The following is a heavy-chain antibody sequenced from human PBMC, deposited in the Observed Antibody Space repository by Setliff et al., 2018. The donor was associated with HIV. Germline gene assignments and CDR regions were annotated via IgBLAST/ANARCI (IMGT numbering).Heavy chain of an antibody. D-gene: IGHD3-10*01. V-gene: IGHV4-34*01. J-gene: IGHJ4*02. CDR1: GASLSGDY. Sequence: SETLSLTCAVYGASLSGDYWSWIRQPPGKGLEWIGEVTHSRSTNYNPSLESRVTISVDTSKNQFSLKLSSVTAADTAVYYCARAIGIISLYYFDSWGQGTLVTVSS. CDR2: VTHSRST. CDR3: ARAIGIISLYYFDS.